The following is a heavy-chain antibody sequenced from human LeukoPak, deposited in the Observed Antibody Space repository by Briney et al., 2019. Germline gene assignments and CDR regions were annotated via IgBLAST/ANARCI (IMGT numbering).Heavy chain of an antibody. Sequence: SQTLSLTCTVSDDSITSPNYYWSWVRQPAGKGLEWIGHIYATGNTNYNPSFKSRVTMSIDTSKKHFSLKLTSVTAADTAMYYCARGVFDWIFSSYWYFDIWGRGTLVSVSS. D-gene: IGHD3-9*01. J-gene: IGHJ2*01. V-gene: IGHV4-61*09. CDR3: ARGVFDWIFSSYWYFDI. CDR2: IYATGNT. CDR1: DDSITSPNYY.